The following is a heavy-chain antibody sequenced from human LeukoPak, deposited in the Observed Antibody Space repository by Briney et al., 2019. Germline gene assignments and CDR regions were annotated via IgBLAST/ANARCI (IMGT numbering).Heavy chain of an antibody. CDR1: GGSISSSSYY. V-gene: IGHV4-39*01. CDR3: ARPLPPQGFDP. J-gene: IGHJ5*02. CDR2: IYYSGST. Sequence: SETLSLTCTVSGGSISSSSYYWGWIRQPPGKGLEWIGSIYYSGSTYYNPSLKSRVTISVDTSKNRFSLKLSSVTAADTAVYYCARPLPPQGFDPWGQGTLVTVSS.